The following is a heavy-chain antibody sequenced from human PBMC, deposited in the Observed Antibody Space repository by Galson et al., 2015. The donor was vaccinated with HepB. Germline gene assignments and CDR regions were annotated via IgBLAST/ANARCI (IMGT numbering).Heavy chain of an antibody. J-gene: IGHJ3*02. CDR2: IYHSGST. D-gene: IGHD3-22*01. CDR1: GGSISSGGYS. CDR3: ARGDSSGYQRDAFDI. Sequence: TLSLTCAVSGGSISSGGYSWSWIRQPPGKGLEWIGYIYHSGSTYYNPSLKSRVTISVDRSKNQFSLKLSSVTAADTAVYYCARGDSSGYQRDAFDIWGQGTMVTVSS. V-gene: IGHV4-30-2*01.